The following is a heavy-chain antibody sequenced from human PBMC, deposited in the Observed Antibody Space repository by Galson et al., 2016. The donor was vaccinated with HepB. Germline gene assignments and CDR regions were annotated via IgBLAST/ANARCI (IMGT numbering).Heavy chain of an antibody. CDR3: AKGGRDTSGYAN. Sequence: SLRLSCAASGFIFSNYWMHWVRQAPGKGLVWVSRIHSDGSTTSYADSVKGRVTISRDNSKNTLHLQMNSLRVEDTAVYYCAKGGRDTSGYANWGQGTVVSVSS. D-gene: IGHD3-22*01. J-gene: IGHJ3*01. V-gene: IGHV3-74*01. CDR1: GFIFSNYW. CDR2: IHSDGSTT.